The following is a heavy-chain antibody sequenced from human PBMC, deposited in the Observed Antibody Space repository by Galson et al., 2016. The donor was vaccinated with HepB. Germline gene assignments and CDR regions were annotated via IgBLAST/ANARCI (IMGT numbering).Heavy chain of an antibody. CDR3: VRVTVRDGMDV. V-gene: IGHV4-34*01. J-gene: IGHJ6*02. Sequence: SETLSLTCAAYGGSFSGYYWSWIRQPPGKGLEWIGEINHSGSSAYNPSLKSRVTISLDTPKNQFSLKVTSVTAADTAMYYCVRVTVRDGMDVWGQGSAATVSS. D-gene: IGHD4-11*01. CDR1: GGSFSGYY. CDR2: INHSGSS.